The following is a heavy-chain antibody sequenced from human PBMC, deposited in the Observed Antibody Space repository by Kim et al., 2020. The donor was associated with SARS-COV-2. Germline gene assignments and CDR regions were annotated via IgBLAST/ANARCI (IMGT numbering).Heavy chain of an antibody. V-gene: IGHV3-49*03. D-gene: IGHD3-16*02. J-gene: IGHJ3*02. Sequence: GGSLRLSCTASGFTFGDYAMSWFRQAPGKGLEWVGFIRSKAYGGTTEYAASVKGRFTISRDDSKSIAYLQMNSLKTEDTAVYYCTRDDYDYIWGSYRPDAFDIWGQETMVTVSS. CDR1: GFTFGDYA. CDR3: TRDDYDYIWGSYRPDAFDI. CDR2: IRSKAYGGTT.